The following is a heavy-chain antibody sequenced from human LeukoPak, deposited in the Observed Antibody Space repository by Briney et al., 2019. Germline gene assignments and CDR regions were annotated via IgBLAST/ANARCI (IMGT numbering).Heavy chain of an antibody. CDR3: ARRQRYFDYPFDP. Sequence: ASVKVSCKASGGTFGSYAISWVRQAPGQGLEWMGGIIPIFGTANYAQKFQGRVTITADKSTSTAYMELSSLRSEDTAVYYCARRQRYFDYPFDPWGQGTLVTVSS. CDR1: GGTFGSYA. D-gene: IGHD3-9*01. J-gene: IGHJ5*02. CDR2: IIPIFGTA. V-gene: IGHV1-69*06.